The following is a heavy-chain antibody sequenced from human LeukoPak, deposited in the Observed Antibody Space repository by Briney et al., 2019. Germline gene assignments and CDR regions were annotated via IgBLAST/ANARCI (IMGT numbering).Heavy chain of an antibody. V-gene: IGHV3-23*01. Sequence: GGSLRLSCAASGFTFSSYAMSWVRQAPGKGLEWVSAISAGGSSTYYADSVKGRFTISGDNSKNTLYLQMNSLRAEDTAVYSCAKISHGGNSEFDYWGQGTLVIVSS. D-gene: IGHD4-23*01. CDR1: GFTFSSYA. CDR3: AKISHGGNSEFDY. CDR2: ISAGGSST. J-gene: IGHJ4*02.